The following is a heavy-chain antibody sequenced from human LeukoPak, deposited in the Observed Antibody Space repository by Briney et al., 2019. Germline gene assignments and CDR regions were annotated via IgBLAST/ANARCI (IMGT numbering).Heavy chain of an antibody. D-gene: IGHD6-13*01. Sequence: GGSLRLSCAASGFTFSSYAMSWVRQAPGKGLEWVSAISGSGGSTYYADSVKGRFTISRDNSKNTLYLQMSSLRAEDTAVYYCIKGSIAAAGTGYFQHWGQGTLVIVSS. J-gene: IGHJ1*01. CDR3: IKGSIAAAGTGYFQH. CDR2: ISGSGGST. V-gene: IGHV3-23*01. CDR1: GFTFSSYA.